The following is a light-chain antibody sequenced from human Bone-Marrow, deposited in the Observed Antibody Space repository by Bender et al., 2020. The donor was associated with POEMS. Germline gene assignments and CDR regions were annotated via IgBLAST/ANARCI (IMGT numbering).Light chain of an antibody. V-gene: IGLV2-11*01. CDR2: DVT. J-gene: IGLJ2*01. CDR1: NRDVGDANF. Sequence: QSALTQPRSVSGSPGQSVTMSCTGTNRDVGDANFVSWYQQRPGKAPKLLIYDVTKRPSGVPDRISGSKSGDTASLTISGLQADDEADYFCSSSAGTYSLVFGGGTKLTVL. CDR3: SSSAGTYSLV.